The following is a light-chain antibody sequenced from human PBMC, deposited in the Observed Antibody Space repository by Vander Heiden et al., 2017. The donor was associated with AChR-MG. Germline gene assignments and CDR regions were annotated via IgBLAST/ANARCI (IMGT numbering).Light chain of an antibody. V-gene: IGKV3-20*01. Sequence: VLTQSPGTLSLSPGERATLSCRASQSVSSSYLAWYQQKPGQAPRLLIYGASSRATGIPDRFSGSGSGTDFTLTISRLEPEDFAVYYCQQYGSSPRTFGPGTKVDIK. CDR3: QQYGSSPRT. CDR1: QSVSSSY. CDR2: GAS. J-gene: IGKJ3*01.